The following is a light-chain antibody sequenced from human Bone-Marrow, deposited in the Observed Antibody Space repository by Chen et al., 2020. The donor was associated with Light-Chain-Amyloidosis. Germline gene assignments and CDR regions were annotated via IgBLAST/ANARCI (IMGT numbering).Light chain of an antibody. V-gene: IGLV1-40*01. Sequence: QSVLTPPPSVSGAPGQRVTISCTGTTSNIGADYDVHWYQQVPGTAPKLLILANSKRPSGVPDQFSGSRSGTSASLAITGLQAEDEAHYYCQSYDNSLTSLVFGGGTKLTVL. CDR1: TSNIGADYD. J-gene: IGLJ3*02. CDR3: QSYDNSLTSLV. CDR2: ANS.